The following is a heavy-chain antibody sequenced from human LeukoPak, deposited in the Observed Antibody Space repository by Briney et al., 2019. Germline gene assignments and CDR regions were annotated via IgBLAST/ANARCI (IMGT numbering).Heavy chain of an antibody. D-gene: IGHD6-19*01. CDR1: GGSFSGYY. CDR2: INHSGST. J-gene: IGHJ3*02. V-gene: IGHV4-34*01. CDR3: ARALSSGWSGGAFDI. Sequence: SETLSLTCAVYGGSFSGYYWSWIRQPPGKGLEWIGEINHSGSTNYNPSLKSRVTISVDTSKNQFSLKLSSVTAADTAVYYCARALSSGWSGGAFDIWGQGTMVTVSS.